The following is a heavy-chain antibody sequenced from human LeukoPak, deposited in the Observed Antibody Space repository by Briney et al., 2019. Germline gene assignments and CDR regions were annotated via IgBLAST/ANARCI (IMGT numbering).Heavy chain of an antibody. CDR3: ARDLVVVVSDHYYYYGMDV. Sequence: SETLSLTCTVSVGSISSGGYYLSWIRQHPGKGLEWIVYIYYSGSTYYNPSLKSRVTISVDTSKNQFSLKLSSVTAADTAVYYCARDLVVVVSDHYYYYGMDVWGQGTTVTVSS. CDR1: VGSISSGGYY. D-gene: IGHD2-15*01. V-gene: IGHV4-31*03. J-gene: IGHJ6*02. CDR2: IYYSGST.